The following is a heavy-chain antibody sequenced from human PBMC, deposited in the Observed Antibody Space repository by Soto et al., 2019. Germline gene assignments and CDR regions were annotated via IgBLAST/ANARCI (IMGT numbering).Heavy chain of an antibody. Sequence: ASVNVSCKASGYTFTSYGISWVRQDTGQGLEWMGWISAYNGNTNYAQKLQGRVTMTTDTSTSTAYMELRSLRSDDTAVYYCARASDDYGDYLYYFDYWGQGTLVTVSS. CDR3: ARASDDYGDYLYYFDY. CDR1: GYTFTSYG. CDR2: ISAYNGNT. V-gene: IGHV1-18*04. D-gene: IGHD4-17*01. J-gene: IGHJ4*02.